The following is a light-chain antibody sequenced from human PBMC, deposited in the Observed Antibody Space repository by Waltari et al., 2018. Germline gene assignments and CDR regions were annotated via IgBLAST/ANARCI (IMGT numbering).Light chain of an antibody. CDR1: PSNVGDNV. Sequence: QSVLTQPPSASGTPGQRVTISCSGSPSNVGDNVVNWYHHVPGTAPKLVIYWNEHGPSGVLYRFTASKVGTAASLAISGLQSEDEGEYYCATWDDSPTGRWVFGGGTRVTVL. CDR3: ATWDDSPTGRWV. V-gene: IGLV1-44*01. CDR2: WNE. J-gene: IGLJ3*02.